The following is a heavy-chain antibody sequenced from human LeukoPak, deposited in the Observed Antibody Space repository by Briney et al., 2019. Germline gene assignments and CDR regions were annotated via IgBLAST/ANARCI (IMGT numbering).Heavy chain of an antibody. D-gene: IGHD3-10*01. CDR3: ARVEEGYGSGRRENYYYYYMDV. V-gene: IGHV4-59*12. Sequence: SETLSLTCTVSGGSISSYYWSWIRQPPGKGLEWIGYIYYSVSTNYNPSLKSRVTISVDTSKNRFSLKLSSVTAADTAVYYCARVEEGYGSGRRENYYYYYMDVWGKGTTVTISS. J-gene: IGHJ6*03. CDR1: GGSISSYY. CDR2: IYYSVST.